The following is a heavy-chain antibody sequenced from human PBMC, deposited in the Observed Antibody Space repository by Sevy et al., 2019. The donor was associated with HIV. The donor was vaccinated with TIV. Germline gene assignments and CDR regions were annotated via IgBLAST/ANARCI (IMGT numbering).Heavy chain of an antibody. Sequence: SETLSLTCTVSGGSISSGDYYWSWIRQPPGKGLEWIGYIYYSGSTYYNPSPKSRVTISVDTSKNQFSLKLSSVTAADTAVYYCARDLRLYSYDSSGYYDYWGQGTLVTVSS. D-gene: IGHD3-22*01. V-gene: IGHV4-30-4*01. J-gene: IGHJ4*02. CDR2: IYYSGST. CDR1: GGSISSGDYY. CDR3: ARDLRLYSYDSSGYYDY.